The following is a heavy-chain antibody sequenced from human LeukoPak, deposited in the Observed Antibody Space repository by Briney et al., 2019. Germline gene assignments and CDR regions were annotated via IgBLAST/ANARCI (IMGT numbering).Heavy chain of an antibody. CDR2: ISAYNGNT. D-gene: IGHD2-2*01. CDR3: ARRGYCSSTSCYAVEFDY. CDR1: GYTFTSYG. V-gene: IGHV1-18*01. Sequence: ASVKVSCKASGYTFTSYGISWVRQAPGQGLELMGWISAYNGNTNYAQKLQGRVTMTTDTSTSTAYMELRSLRSDDTAVYYCARRGYCSSTSCYAVEFDYWGQGTLVTVSS. J-gene: IGHJ4*02.